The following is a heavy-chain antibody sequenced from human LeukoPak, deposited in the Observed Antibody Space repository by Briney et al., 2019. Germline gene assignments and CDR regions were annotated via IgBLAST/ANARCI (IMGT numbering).Heavy chain of an antibody. CDR3: ARRGGYCSSTSCYYDY. D-gene: IGHD2-2*03. V-gene: IGHV1-46*01. J-gene: IGHJ4*02. CDR1: GYTFTSYY. CDR2: INPSGGST. Sequence: EASVKVSCKASGYTFTSYYMHWVRQAPGQGLEWMGIINPSGGSTSYAQKFQGRVTMTRDTSTSTVYMELSSLRSEDTAAYYCARRGGYCSSTSCYYDYWGQGTLVTVSS.